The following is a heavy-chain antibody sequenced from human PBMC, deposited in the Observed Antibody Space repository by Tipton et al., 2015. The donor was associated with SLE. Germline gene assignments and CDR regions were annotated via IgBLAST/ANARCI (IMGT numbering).Heavy chain of an antibody. J-gene: IGHJ5*02. CDR2: ITNNGNT. CDR3: ARHDTNYGRNWFDP. Sequence: TLSLTCTVSGGSIRGSNYYWDWIRQPPGTGPEWIGRITNNGNTYYTPSFRSRVTMSVDTSKNHFSLKLSSVTAADTAVYYCARHDTNYGRNWFDPWGQGTLVTVSS. CDR1: GGSIRGSNYY. D-gene: IGHD2-8*01. V-gene: IGHV4-39*01.